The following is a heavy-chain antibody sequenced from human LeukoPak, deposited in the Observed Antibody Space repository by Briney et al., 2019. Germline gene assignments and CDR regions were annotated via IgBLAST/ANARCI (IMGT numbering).Heavy chain of an antibody. Sequence: SETLSLTCAVYGGSFSGYYWSWIRQPPGKGLEWIGEINHSGSTNYNPSLKSRVTISVDTSKNQFSLKLSSVTAADTAVYYCARGATAMVTDFDYWGQGILVTVSS. J-gene: IGHJ4*02. CDR3: ARGATAMVTDFDY. CDR1: GGSFSGYY. CDR2: INHSGST. D-gene: IGHD5-18*01. V-gene: IGHV4-34*01.